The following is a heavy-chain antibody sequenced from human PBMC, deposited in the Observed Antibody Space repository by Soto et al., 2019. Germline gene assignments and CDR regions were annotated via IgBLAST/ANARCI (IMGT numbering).Heavy chain of an antibody. D-gene: IGHD2-15*01. V-gene: IGHV1-69*01. CDR3: ARDYGHDCSGGNCYFYF. J-gene: IGHJ4*02. CDR1: GGTFSRHA. CDR2: IVPLFGTA. Sequence: QVQLVQSGAEVKKPGSSVKVSCKASGGTFSRHAINWVRQAPGHGLQWMGGIVPLFGTANYAQKFQGRVTITEDESTSTADMELRSLRSEDTAVYYCARDYGHDCSGGNCYFYFWGQGTLVTVSS.